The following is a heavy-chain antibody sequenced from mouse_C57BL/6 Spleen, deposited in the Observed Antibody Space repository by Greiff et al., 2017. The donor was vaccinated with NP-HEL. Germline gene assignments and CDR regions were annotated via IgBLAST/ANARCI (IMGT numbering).Heavy chain of an antibody. V-gene: IGHV1-54*01. Sequence: VKLQQSGAELVRPGTSVKVSCKASGYAFTNYLIEWVKQRPGQGLEWIGVINPGSGGTNYNEKFKGKATLTADKSSSTAYMQLSSLTSEDSAVYFCARANYGSPVDYWGQGTTLTVSS. CDR1: GYAFTNYL. CDR2: INPGSGGT. J-gene: IGHJ2*01. CDR3: ARANYGSPVDY. D-gene: IGHD1-1*01.